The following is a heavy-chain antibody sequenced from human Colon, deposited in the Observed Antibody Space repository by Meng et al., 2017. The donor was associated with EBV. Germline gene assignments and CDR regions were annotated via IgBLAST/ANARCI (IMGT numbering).Heavy chain of an antibody. V-gene: IGHV4-31*03. Sequence: QLNLQRSGPGLVNPSQTLSLTCTVSGGSVSSGGYYWTWIRQHPGKGLEWFGHIYYSGSTFYNPSLKRRVIISIDTSKNQFSLNLRSVTAADTAVYYCARVSSGWDYFDYWGQGTLVTVSS. J-gene: IGHJ4*02. CDR1: GGSVSSGGYY. D-gene: IGHD6-19*01. CDR3: ARVSSGWDYFDY. CDR2: IYYSGST.